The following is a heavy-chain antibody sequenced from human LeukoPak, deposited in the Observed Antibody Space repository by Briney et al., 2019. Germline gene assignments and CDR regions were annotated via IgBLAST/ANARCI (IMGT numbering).Heavy chain of an antibody. V-gene: IGHV1-2*02. CDR1: GYTFTSYD. Sequence: ASVKVSCKASGYTFTSYDINWVRQAPGQGLEWMGWINPNSGGTNYAQKFQGRVTMTRDTSISTAYMELSRLRSDDTAVYYCARASPDNWVDPWGQGTLVTVSS. J-gene: IGHJ5*02. CDR2: INPNSGGT. CDR3: ARASPDNWVDP.